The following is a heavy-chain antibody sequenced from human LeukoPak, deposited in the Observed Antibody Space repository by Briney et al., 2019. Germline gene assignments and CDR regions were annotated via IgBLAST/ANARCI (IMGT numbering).Heavy chain of an antibody. CDR1: GFSFSSYW. V-gene: IGHV3-7*01. D-gene: IGHD6-13*01. J-gene: IGHJ4*02. CDR2: IKQDGSER. CDR3: ASQYTSSRIFDD. Sequence: GGSLRLSCVASGFSFSSYWMHWVRQAPGKGLEWVANIKQDGSERFYVGSVKGRFTISRDNAKKSLYLQMDSLRVEDTAVYYCASQYTSSRIFDDWGQGTLVTVSS.